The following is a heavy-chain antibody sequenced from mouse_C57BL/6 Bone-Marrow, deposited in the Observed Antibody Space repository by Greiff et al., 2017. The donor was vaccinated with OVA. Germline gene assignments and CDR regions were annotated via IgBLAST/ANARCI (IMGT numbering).Heavy chain of an antibody. Sequence: EVQLQQSGTVLARPGASVKMSCKTSGYTFTSYWMHWVKQRPGQGLEWIGAIYPGNSDTSYNQKFKGKAKLTAVTSASTAYMELSSLTNEDSAVYYCTRIYDGTLPGDYWGQGTTLTVSS. CDR3: TRIYDGTLPGDY. J-gene: IGHJ2*01. CDR1: GYTFTSYW. D-gene: IGHD2-3*01. V-gene: IGHV1-5*01. CDR2: IYPGNSDT.